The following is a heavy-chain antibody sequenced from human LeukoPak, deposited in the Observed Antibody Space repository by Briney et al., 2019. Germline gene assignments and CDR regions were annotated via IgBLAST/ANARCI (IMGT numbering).Heavy chain of an antibody. CDR2: ISSSGSTI. D-gene: IGHD2-2*01. CDR1: GFTFSSYE. V-gene: IGHV3-48*03. Sequence: GGSLRLSCAASGFTFSSYEMNWVRQAPGKGLEWVSYISSSGSTIYYADSVKGRFTISRDNAKNSLYLQMNSLRAEDTAVYYCAREAVYCSSTSCYGPGVGYYYYYGMDVWGQGTTVTVSS. CDR3: AREAVYCSSTSCYGPGVGYYYYYGMDV. J-gene: IGHJ6*02.